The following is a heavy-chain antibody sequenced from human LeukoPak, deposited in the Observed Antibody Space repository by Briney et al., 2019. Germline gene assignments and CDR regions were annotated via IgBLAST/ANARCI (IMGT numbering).Heavy chain of an antibody. CDR1: GGSINSGGNY. D-gene: IGHD2-2*01. CDR3: ARVSGRSASSYAMDV. Sequence: SETLSLTCTVSGGSINSGGNYWTWLRQHPGKGLEWIGYIYYSGSTYYSPSLKSRVSISLETSKNHFSLKMNAVTAADAAVYYCARVSGRSASSYAMDVWGQGTTVTVS. V-gene: IGHV4-31*03. CDR2: IYYSGST. J-gene: IGHJ6*02.